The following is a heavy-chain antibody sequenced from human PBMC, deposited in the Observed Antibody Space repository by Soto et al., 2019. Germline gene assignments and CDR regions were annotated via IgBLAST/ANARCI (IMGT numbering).Heavy chain of an antibody. CDR3: ARRASGIAVAGTDY. D-gene: IGHD6-19*01. V-gene: IGHV4-34*01. CDR2: INHSGST. Sequence: PSETLSLTCAVYGGSFSGYYWSWIRQPPGKGLEWIGEINHSGSTNYNPSLKSRVTISVDTSKNQFSLKLSSVTAADTAVYYCARRASGIAVAGTDYWGQGTLVTVS. CDR1: GGSFSGYY. J-gene: IGHJ4*02.